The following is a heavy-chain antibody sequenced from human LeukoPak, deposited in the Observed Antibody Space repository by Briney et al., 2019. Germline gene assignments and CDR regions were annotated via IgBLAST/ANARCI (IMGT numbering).Heavy chain of an antibody. V-gene: IGHV3-48*02. CDR1: GFSFSNSS. CDR3: ARDGMDYDSSGYYYPIDY. CDR2: ISGSTTAT. D-gene: IGHD3-22*01. Sequence: GGSLRLSCAASGFSFSNSSMNWVRQSPGKGLEWVSYISGSTTATYYADSVRGRFTISRDNVKKSLYLQMNSLRDEDTAVYYCARDGMDYDSSGYYYPIDYWGQGTLVTVSS. J-gene: IGHJ4*02.